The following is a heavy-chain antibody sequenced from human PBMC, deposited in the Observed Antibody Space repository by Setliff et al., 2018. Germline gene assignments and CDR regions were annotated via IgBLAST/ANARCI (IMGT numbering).Heavy chain of an antibody. V-gene: IGHV3-48*01. CDR1: GFTFSFYS. J-gene: IGHJ6*03. CDR3: AKCGYYYALDYYYYMDV. CDR2: ISSGSNSI. Sequence: GGSLRLSCAASGFTFSFYSMNWVRQAPGKGLEWISYISSGSNSIDYADSVKGRFTIFRDNAKNSLYLQMDSLRAEDTAVYYCAKCGYYYALDYYYYMDVWGKGTTVTVSS. D-gene: IGHD3-22*01.